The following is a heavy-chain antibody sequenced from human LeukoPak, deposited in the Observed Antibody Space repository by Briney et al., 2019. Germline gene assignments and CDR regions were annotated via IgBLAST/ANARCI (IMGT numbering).Heavy chain of an antibody. D-gene: IGHD6-13*01. CDR2: ISSNGGST. CDR1: GFTFSSYA. Sequence: GGSLRLSCAASGFTFSSYAMHWVRQAPGKGLEYVSAISSNGGSTYYANSVKGRFTVSRDNSKNTLYLQMGSLRPEDTALYYCAKAKSLTAGGSYWGQGTLVTVSS. V-gene: IGHV3-64*01. J-gene: IGHJ4*02. CDR3: AKAKSLTAGGSY.